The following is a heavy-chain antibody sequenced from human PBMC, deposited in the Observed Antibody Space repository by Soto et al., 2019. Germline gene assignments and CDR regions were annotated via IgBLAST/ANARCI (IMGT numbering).Heavy chain of an antibody. CDR3: ARDGNWNYEPGYYFDY. Sequence: ASVKVSCKASGYTFTGYYMYWVRQAPGQGLEWMGWINPNSGGTNYAQKFQGWVTMTRDTSISTAYMELSRLRSDDTAVYYCARDGNWNYEPGYYFDYWGQGTLVTVSS. CDR2: INPNSGGT. CDR1: GYTFTGYY. V-gene: IGHV1-2*04. J-gene: IGHJ4*02. D-gene: IGHD1-7*01.